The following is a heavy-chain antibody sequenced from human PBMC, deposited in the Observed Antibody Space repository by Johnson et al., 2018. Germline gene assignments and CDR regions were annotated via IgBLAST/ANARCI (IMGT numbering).Heavy chain of an antibody. CDR1: GFSFSDHG. V-gene: IGHV3-23*01. CDR3: ARDGHSDPRQWYYYTDV. Sequence: VQLQESGGGLVQPGGSLRLSCAASGFSFSDHGMTWVLQAPGMGLEWVSTISGSGDYAHYAASVKGRFTLSRDNSRNTSHLQMNGLRAEDTALYYGARDGHSDPRQWYYYTDVWGKGTPVTVSS. J-gene: IGHJ6*03. D-gene: IGHD6-19*01. CDR2: ISGSGDYA.